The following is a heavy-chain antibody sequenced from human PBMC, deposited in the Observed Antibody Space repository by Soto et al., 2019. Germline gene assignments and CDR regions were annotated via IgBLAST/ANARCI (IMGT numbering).Heavy chain of an antibody. CDR2: IYYSGST. CDR3: ARGYRGYSYGFLRSYGMDV. V-gene: IGHV4-61*01. CDR1: GGSVSSGSYY. Sequence: LSLTCTVSGGSVSSGSYYWSWIRQPPGKGLEWIGYIYYSGSTNYNPSLKSRVTISVDTSKNQFSLKLSSVTAADTAVYYCARGYRGYSYGFLRSYGMDVWGQGTTVTVSS. J-gene: IGHJ6*02. D-gene: IGHD5-18*01.